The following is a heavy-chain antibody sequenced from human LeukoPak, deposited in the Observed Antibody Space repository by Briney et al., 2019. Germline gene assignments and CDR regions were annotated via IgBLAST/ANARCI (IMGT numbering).Heavy chain of an antibody. D-gene: IGHD3-3*01. V-gene: IGHV1-69-2*01. J-gene: IGHJ5*02. CDR1: GYTFTDYY. Sequence: ATVKISCKASGYTFTDYYMHWVQQAPGKGLEWMGRVDPEDGETIYAEKFQGRVTITADTSTDTAYMELSSLRSEDTAVYYCATPSKYDFWSGVGGFDPWGQGTLVTVSS. CDR3: ATPSKYDFWSGVGGFDP. CDR2: VDPEDGET.